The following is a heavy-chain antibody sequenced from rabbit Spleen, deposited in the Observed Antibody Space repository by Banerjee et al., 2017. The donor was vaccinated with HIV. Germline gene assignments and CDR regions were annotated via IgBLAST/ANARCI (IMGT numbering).Heavy chain of an antibody. Sequence: QEQLEESGGGLVKPGASLTLICTASGFSFSSSYYMCWVRQAPGKGLEWTTCIHTTNGRTWYATWAKGRFTISKTSSTTVTLQLNSLTGADTATYFCTRADDDRSCGYDFDLWGQGTLVTVS. D-gene: IGHD1-1*01. CDR2: IHTTNGRT. J-gene: IGHJ2*01. CDR3: TRADDDRSCGYDFDL. V-gene: IGHV1S45*01. CDR1: GFSFSSSYY.